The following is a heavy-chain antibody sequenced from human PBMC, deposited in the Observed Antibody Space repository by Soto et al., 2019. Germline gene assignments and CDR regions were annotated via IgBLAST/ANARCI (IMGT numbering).Heavy chain of an antibody. CDR3: ARLQAAAGDNDLTFDY. CDR1: GYSFTSYW. D-gene: IGHD6-13*01. CDR2: IDPSDSYT. V-gene: IGHV5-10-1*01. Sequence: EVQLVQSGAEVKKPGESLRISCKGSGYSFTSYWISWVRQMPGKGLEWMGRIDPSDSYTNYSPSFQDHVTISDDKSIGTAYQQWSSLKASDTAMYYCARLQAAAGDNDLTFDYWGQGTMVTVSS. J-gene: IGHJ4*02.